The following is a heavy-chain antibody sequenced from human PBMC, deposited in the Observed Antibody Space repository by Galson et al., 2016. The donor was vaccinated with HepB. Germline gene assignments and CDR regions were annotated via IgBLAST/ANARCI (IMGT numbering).Heavy chain of an antibody. CDR3: AKELRDGTSWYTYYDFYGLDV. J-gene: IGHJ6*02. D-gene: IGHD2-2*02. CDR1: GFTFSSYS. V-gene: IGHV3-23*01. Sequence: SLRLSCAASGFTFSSYSMSWVRQAPGKGLEWVSGISYSGSNIYYADSVKGRFTISRDNSENTLYLQMNSLRAGDTAIYYCAKELRDGTSWYTYYDFYGLDVWGQGTTVTVSS. CDR2: ISYSGSNI.